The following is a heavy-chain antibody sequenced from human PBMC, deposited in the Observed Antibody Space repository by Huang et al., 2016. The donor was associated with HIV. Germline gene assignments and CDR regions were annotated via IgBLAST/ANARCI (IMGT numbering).Heavy chain of an antibody. D-gene: IGHD1-26*01. CDR1: GYSFTRYW. J-gene: IGHJ3*02. V-gene: IGHV5-51*01. CDR3: AGRVGATPGDAFDI. CDR2: SYPGESDT. Sequence: EVQLVQSGAEVKKPGESLKISCKGSGYSFTRYWIGWVRQMPGKGLEWMGISYPGESDTRYSPAVKGKVTISADKSISTAYLQWSSLKASDTAMYYCAGRVGATPGDAFDIWGQGKMVTVSS.